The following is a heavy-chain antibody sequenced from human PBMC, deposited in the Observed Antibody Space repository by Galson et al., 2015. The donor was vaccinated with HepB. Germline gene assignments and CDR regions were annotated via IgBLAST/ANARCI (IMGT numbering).Heavy chain of an antibody. Sequence: SVKVSCKASGYTFTGYYMYWARQAPGQGLEWMGWINPDSGGTNYAQKFQGRVTMTRDTSISTAYMELSRLRSDDTAVYYCARDREQQAFDYWGQGTLVTVSS. V-gene: IGHV1-2*02. J-gene: IGHJ4*02. CDR3: ARDREQQAFDY. CDR2: INPDSGGT. CDR1: GYTFTGYY. D-gene: IGHD6-13*01.